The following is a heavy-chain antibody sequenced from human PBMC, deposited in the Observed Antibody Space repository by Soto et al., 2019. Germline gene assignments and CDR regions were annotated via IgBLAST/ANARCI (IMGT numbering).Heavy chain of an antibody. J-gene: IGHJ4*02. CDR3: ARRDIFPGYVYFDH. Sequence: EVQLVQSGPEVKTAGESLKISCKASGYTFNKYWVGWVRQMPGKGLEWMGIIYPDDSDTRYSPSFQGQVSISADKSTDTAYLQWTSLKASYSATYYCARRDIFPGYVYFDHWGQGTLVTVSS. CDR2: IYPDDSDT. V-gene: IGHV5-51*03. D-gene: IGHD3-9*01. CDR1: GYTFNKYW.